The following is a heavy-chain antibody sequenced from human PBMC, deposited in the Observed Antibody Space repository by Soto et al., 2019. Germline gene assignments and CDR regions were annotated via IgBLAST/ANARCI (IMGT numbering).Heavy chain of an antibody. V-gene: IGHV1-18*01. CDR3: AGSWYSTARYFDF. CDR1: GYTFTSYG. Sequence: QVQLVQSGPEVKRPGASVKVSCKPSGYTFTSYGISWVRQAPGQGLEWMGGISAHNGNTNYAQKVQGRVTMTTDTSTSTAYMELTSVRSDDTAVYYCAGSWYSTARYFDFWGRGTLVTVSS. CDR2: ISAHNGNT. J-gene: IGHJ2*01. D-gene: IGHD1-26*01.